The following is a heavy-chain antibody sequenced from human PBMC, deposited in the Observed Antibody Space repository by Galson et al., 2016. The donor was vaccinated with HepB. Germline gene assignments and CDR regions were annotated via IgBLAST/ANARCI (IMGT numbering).Heavy chain of an antibody. J-gene: IGHJ6*03. V-gene: IGHV4-31*03. D-gene: IGHD3-3*01. CDR1: GDSTNNGSYY. CDR3: ARVPTIFGVIVSSHCSYCIDV. Sequence: LSLTCSVSGDSTNNGSYYWSWIRHPPEKGLEWIGYIYFSGNTYYKPSLRSRLHISLDTSNNQFSLKLSSVTAADTAVYYCARVPTIFGVIVSSHCSYCIDVWGKGTTVTVSS. CDR2: IYFSGNT.